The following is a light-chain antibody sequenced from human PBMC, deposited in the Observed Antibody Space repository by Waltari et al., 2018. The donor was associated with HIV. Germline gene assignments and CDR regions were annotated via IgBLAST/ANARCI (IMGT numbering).Light chain of an antibody. CDR3: SSFSNDKTII. CDR2: DVI. CDR1: NRAVGGYNS. Sequence: QAALTRPASVAGSPGQSVTIACTGTNRAVGGYNSVTWYRQLPGKAPKLIIFDVINRPSGVSLRFSGSKSGNTASLTISGLQSEDEADYYCSSFSNDKTIIFGGGTKLTVL. V-gene: IGLV2-14*03. J-gene: IGLJ2*01.